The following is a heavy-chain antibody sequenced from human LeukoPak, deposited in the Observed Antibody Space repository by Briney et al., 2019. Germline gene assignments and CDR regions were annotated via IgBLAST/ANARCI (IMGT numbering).Heavy chain of an antibody. CDR1: GYTFTIYG. Sequence: ASVKVSCKASGYTFTIYGISWERQAPGQGLEWMGWISSYNGNTNYAQKLQGRVTMTTDTSTSTAYMELTSLRSDDTAVYYCARDWRGDSGTHTIDYWGQGTLVTVSP. CDR3: ARDWRGDSGTHTIDY. J-gene: IGHJ4*02. CDR2: ISSYNGNT. D-gene: IGHD3-10*01. V-gene: IGHV1-18*04.